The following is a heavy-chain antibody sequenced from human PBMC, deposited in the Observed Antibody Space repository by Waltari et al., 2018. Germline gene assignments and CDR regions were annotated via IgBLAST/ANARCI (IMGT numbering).Heavy chain of an antibody. Sequence: EVQLVESGGGLVKPGGSLRLSGGAFGFNFSSYEMNWVRQAPGKGLEWVAYVSSGGHTVYYADSVKGRFTISRDNARNSLYLQMDSLRVEDSAMYYTCGGTAGGMDVWGQGTTVTVSS. CDR2: VSSGGHTV. D-gene: IGHD3-10*01. V-gene: IGHV3-48*03. CDR3: CGGTAGGMDV. CDR1: GFNFSSYE. J-gene: IGHJ6*02.